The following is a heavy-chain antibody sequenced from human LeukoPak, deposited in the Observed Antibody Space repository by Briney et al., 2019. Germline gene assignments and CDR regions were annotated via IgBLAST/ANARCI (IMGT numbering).Heavy chain of an antibody. CDR2: INPNSGAT. CDR3: ARDGGWYQLLWWFDP. CDR1: GYTFTGYY. D-gene: IGHD2-2*01. V-gene: IGHV1-2*02. Sequence: GASVKVSCKASGYTFTGYYMHWVRQAPGRGLEGMGWINPNSGATKYTQKFQGRVTMTRDTSTRTAYMEVSRLRFDDTAVYYCARDGGWYQLLWWFDPWGQGTLVTVSS. J-gene: IGHJ5*02.